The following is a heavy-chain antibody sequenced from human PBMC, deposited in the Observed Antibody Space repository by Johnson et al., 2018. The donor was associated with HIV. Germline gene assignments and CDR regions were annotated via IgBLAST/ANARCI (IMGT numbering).Heavy chain of an antibody. Sequence: QVQLVECGGGVVQPGRSLRLSCAASGFTFSSYAMHWVRQAPGKGLEWVAVISYDGTNKYHADSVKGRFTISRDNSKNTLYLQMNSLRAEDTAVYYWAKRGSSSLDDAFDIWGQGTMVTVSS. CDR2: ISYDGTNK. J-gene: IGHJ3*02. CDR1: GFTFSSYA. D-gene: IGHD6-13*01. V-gene: IGHV3-30-3*02. CDR3: AKRGSSSLDDAFDI.